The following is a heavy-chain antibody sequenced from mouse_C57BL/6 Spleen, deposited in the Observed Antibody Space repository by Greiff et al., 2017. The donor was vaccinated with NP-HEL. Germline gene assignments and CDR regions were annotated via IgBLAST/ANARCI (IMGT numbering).Heavy chain of an antibody. CDR1: GYTFTNYW. V-gene: IGHV1-63*01. CDR3: ARGGPRFAY. Sequence: QVHVKQSGAELVRPGTSVKMSCKASGYTFTNYWIGWAKQRPGHGLEWIGDIYPGGGYTNYNEKFKGKATLTADKSSSTAYMQFSSLTSEDSAIYYCARGGPRFAYWGQGTLVTVSA. J-gene: IGHJ3*01. CDR2: IYPGGGYT. D-gene: IGHD3-3*01.